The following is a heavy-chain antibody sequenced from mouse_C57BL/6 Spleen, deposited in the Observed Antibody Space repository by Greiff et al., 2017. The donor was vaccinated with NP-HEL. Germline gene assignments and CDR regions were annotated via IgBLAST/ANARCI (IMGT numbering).Heavy chain of an antibody. D-gene: IGHD1-1*01. CDR2: IYPGDGDT. J-gene: IGHJ2*01. CDR1: GYAFSSSW. CDR3: APLGSYFDY. V-gene: IGHV1-82*01. Sequence: VKLMESGPELVKPGASVKISCKASGYAFSSSWMNWVKQRPGKGLEWIGRIYPGDGDTNYNGKFKGKATLTADKSSSTAYMQLSSLTSEDSAVYFCAPLGSYFDYWGQGTTLTVSS.